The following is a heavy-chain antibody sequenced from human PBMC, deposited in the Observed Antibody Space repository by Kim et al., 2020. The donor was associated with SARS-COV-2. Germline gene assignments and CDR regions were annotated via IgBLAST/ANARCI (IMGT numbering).Heavy chain of an antibody. CDR3: SRDGAS. CDR1: GLTFSAYW. J-gene: IGHJ4*02. Sequence: GGSLRLSCAASGLTFSAYWINWVRQAPGKGPEWLANINEYGIKISYADSVRGRVTISRDNAESSLYLQMKILRAEAAAMDFCSRDGASWGQGTLFTVSS. V-gene: IGHV3-7*01. D-gene: IGHD3-10*01. CDR2: INEYGIKI.